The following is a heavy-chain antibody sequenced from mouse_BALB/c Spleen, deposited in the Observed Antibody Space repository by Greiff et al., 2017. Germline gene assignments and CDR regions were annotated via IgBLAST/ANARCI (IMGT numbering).Heavy chain of an antibody. V-gene: IGHV5-6-5*01. D-gene: IGHD2-1*01. Sequence: EVMLVESGGGLVKPGGSLKLSCAASGFTFSSYAMSWVRQTPEKRLEWVASISSGGSTYYPDSVKGRFTISRDNARNILYLQMSSLRSEDTAMYYCARERAYGNYPLYAMDYWGQGTSVTVSS. J-gene: IGHJ4*01. CDR1: GFTFSSYA. CDR3: ARERAYGNYPLYAMDY. CDR2: ISSGGST.